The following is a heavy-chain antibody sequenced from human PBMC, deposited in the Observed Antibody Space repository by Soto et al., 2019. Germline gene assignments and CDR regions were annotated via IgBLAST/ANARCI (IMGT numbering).Heavy chain of an antibody. D-gene: IGHD3-22*01. V-gene: IGHV1-18*01. J-gene: IGHJ4*02. CDR1: GYTFTSYG. Sequence: QVQLVQSGAEVKKPGASVKVSCKASGYTFTSYGISWVRQAPGQGLEWMGWISAYNGNTNYAQKLQGRVTITTDTSTSTASIELRSLRADDTAVYYWASSGYYYGDDYWGQGTLVTVSS. CDR3: ASSGYYYGDDY. CDR2: ISAYNGNT.